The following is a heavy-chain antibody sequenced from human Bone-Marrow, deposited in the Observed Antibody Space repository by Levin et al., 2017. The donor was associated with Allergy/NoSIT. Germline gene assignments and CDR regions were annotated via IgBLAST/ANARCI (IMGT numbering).Heavy chain of an antibody. Sequence: HAGGSLRLSCAASGFSFSKYAMNWVRQAPGKGLEWISAISADDDSTYYADSVKGRFTISRDNSKNTVYLQMNSLRVDDTAEYYCAKEGSTWYALYYFDHWGQGALVTVSS. CDR3: AKEGSTWYALYYFDH. V-gene: IGHV3-23*01. CDR1: GFSFSKYA. J-gene: IGHJ4*02. D-gene: IGHD6-13*01. CDR2: ISADDDST.